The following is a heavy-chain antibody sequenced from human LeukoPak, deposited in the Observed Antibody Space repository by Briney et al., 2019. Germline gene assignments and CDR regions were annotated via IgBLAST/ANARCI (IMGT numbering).Heavy chain of an antibody. CDR2: IYYSGST. CDR1: GGSISSGGYY. V-gene: IGHV4-31*03. CDR3: ARLKRRGYSGYVNFDY. J-gene: IGHJ4*02. D-gene: IGHD5-12*01. Sequence: SETLSLTCTVSGGSISSGGYYWSWIRQHPGKGLEWIGYIYYSGSTYYNPSLKSRVTISVDTSKNQFSLKLSSVTAADTAVYYCARLKRRGYSGYVNFDYWGQGTLVTVSS.